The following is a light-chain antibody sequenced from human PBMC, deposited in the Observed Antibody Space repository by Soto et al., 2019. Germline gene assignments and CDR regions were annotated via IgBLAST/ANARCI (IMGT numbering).Light chain of an antibody. V-gene: IGKV3-15*01. Sequence: EIVMAQSPATLSVSPGGRATLSCRASQSVGSTLAWYQQKPGQAPRLLIYGASTRATGFPARSSGSGSGTEFTLTISSLQSEDFAVYYCQQYKDWPLTFGGGTKVDIK. J-gene: IGKJ4*01. CDR1: QSVGST. CDR2: GAS. CDR3: QQYKDWPLT.